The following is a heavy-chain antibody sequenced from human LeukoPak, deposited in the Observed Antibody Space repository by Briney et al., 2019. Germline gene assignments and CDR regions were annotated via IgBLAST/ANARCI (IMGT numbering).Heavy chain of an antibody. Sequence: GGSLRLSCAASGFTFSSYAMHWIRQAPGKGLEWVAVISYDGSNKYYADSVKGRFTISRDNSQNTLYLQMNSLRAEDTAVYYCARGSSSWLSYFDYCGQGTLVTVSS. D-gene: IGHD6-13*01. V-gene: IGHV3-30*04. J-gene: IGHJ4*02. CDR1: GFTFSSYA. CDR3: ARGSSSWLSYFDY. CDR2: ISYDGSNK.